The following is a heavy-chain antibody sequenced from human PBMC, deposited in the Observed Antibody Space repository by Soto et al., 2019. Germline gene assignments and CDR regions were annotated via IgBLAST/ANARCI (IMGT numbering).Heavy chain of an antibody. J-gene: IGHJ3*02. CDR3: ARVPIVVVPAATDAFDI. CDR2: MNPNSGNT. CDR1: GYTFTSYD. V-gene: IGHV1-8*01. D-gene: IGHD2-2*01. Sequence: ASVKVSCKASGYTFTSYDINWVRQATGQGLEWMGWMNPNSGNTGYAQKFQGRVTMTRNTSISTAYMELSSLRSEDTAVYYCARVPIVVVPAATDAFDIWGKGTMVTVPS.